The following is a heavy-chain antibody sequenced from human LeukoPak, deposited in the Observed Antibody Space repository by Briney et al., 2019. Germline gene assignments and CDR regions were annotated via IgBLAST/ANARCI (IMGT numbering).Heavy chain of an antibody. Sequence: SQTLSLTCAISGDSVSSNSAAWNWIRQSPSRGLEWLGRTYYRSKWYYDYAVSVRSRITINPDTSKNQFSLQLNSVTPEDTAVYNCARFYYDTSGHGAFDIWGQGTMVTVSS. J-gene: IGHJ3*02. CDR2: TYYRSKWYY. CDR3: ARFYYDTSGHGAFDI. V-gene: IGHV6-1*01. CDR1: GDSVSSNSAA. D-gene: IGHD3-22*01.